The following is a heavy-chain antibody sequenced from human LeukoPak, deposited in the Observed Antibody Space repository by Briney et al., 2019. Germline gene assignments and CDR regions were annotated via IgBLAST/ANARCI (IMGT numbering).Heavy chain of an antibody. CDR1: GFTFSTYA. D-gene: IGHD2-8*01. J-gene: IGHJ4*02. V-gene: IGHV3-23*01. CDR3: ARDATVMVYAMVVGYYFDY. Sequence: PGGSLRLSCVASGFTFSTYAMSWVRQAPGKGLEWVSVISGSGGSTYYADFVKGRFTISRDNSKNTLYLQMNSLRIEDTAVYYCARDATVMVYAMVVGYYFDYWGQGTLVTVSS. CDR2: ISGSGGST.